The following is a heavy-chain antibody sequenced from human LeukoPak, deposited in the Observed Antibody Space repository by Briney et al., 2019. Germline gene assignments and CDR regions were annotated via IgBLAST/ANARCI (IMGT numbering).Heavy chain of an antibody. CDR2: MNPNSGNT. CDR1: GYTFTSYD. CDR3: ARGQGLRYFDWLLSPAYYYYYGMDV. V-gene: IGHV1-8*01. Sequence: ASVKVSCKASGYTFTSYDINWVRQATGQGLEWMGWMNPNSGNTGYAQKFQGRVTMTRNTSISTAYMELSSLRSEDTAVYYCARGQGLRYFDWLLSPAYYYYYGMDVWGQGTTVTVSS. J-gene: IGHJ6*02. D-gene: IGHD3-9*01.